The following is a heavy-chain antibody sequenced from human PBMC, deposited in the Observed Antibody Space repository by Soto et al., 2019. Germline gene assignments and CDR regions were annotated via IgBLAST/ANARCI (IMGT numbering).Heavy chain of an antibody. D-gene: IGHD3-10*01. Sequence: EVQLLESGGGLEQPGGSLRLSCAASGFTFSSYAMSWVRQAPGKGLEWVSAISGSGGSTYYADSVKGRFTISRDNSKNTLYLQMNSLRAEDTAVYYCANPPMVRASDYYYYYGMDVWGQGTTVTVSS. CDR2: ISGSGGST. CDR1: GFTFSSYA. J-gene: IGHJ6*02. CDR3: ANPPMVRASDYYYYYGMDV. V-gene: IGHV3-23*01.